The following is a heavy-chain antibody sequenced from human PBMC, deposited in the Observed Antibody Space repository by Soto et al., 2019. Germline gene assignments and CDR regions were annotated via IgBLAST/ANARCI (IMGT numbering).Heavy chain of an antibody. CDR1: GGSISSGGYY. Sequence: SETLSLTCTVSGGSISSGGYYWILIRQHPGKGLEWIGYIYYSGSTNYNPSLKSRVTISVDTSKNQFSLKLSSVTAADTAVYYCARDLDSYVDYWGQGTLVTVSS. V-gene: IGHV4-61*08. CDR3: ARDLDSYVDY. D-gene: IGHD5-18*01. J-gene: IGHJ4*02. CDR2: IYYSGST.